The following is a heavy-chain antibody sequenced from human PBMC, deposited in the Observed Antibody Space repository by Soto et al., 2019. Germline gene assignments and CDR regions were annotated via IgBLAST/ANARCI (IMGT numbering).Heavy chain of an antibody. CDR2: LTPGGETT. Sequence: GGSLRLSCAASGFSFREYAMTWVRQAPGKGLEWVSALTPGGETTHYMDSVKGRFTISRDNSKNTLYLKMNSLRVEDTAVYYCANRDTSMVYRYYYGMDVWGQGTTVTVSS. D-gene: IGHD5-18*01. J-gene: IGHJ6*02. CDR1: GFSFREYA. CDR3: ANRDTSMVYRYYYGMDV. V-gene: IGHV3-23*01.